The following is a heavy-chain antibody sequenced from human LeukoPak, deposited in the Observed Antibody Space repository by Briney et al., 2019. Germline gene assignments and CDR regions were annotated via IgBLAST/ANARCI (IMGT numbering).Heavy chain of an antibody. CDR2: ILYDGSNK. CDR3: AKDQGYAFDI. CDR1: GFTFSSYA. V-gene: IGHV3-30-3*01. J-gene: IGHJ3*02. Sequence: PGGSLRLSCAASGFTFSSYAMHWVRQAPGKGLEWVAVILYDGSNKYYADSVKGRFTISRDNSKNTLYLQMNSLRAEDTAVYYCAKDQGYAFDIWGQGTMVTVSS.